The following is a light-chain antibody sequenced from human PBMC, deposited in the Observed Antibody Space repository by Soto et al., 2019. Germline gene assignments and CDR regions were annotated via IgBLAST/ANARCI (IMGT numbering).Light chain of an antibody. V-gene: IGKV3D-15*01. CDR1: LTLHSF. CDR2: DGS. Sequence: SPATLSESPGERATLXCSASLTLHSFLNWYQQRPGQAPRPPIYDGSKRPAGVPDRFSGSGSGTEFTLTISSLQSEDFALYYCHQYNSCPPGTVGQGTKVDIK. J-gene: IGKJ2*01. CDR3: HQYNSCPPGT.